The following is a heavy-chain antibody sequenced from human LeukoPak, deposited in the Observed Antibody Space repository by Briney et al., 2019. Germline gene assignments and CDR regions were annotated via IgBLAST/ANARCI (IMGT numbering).Heavy chain of an antibody. J-gene: IGHJ5*02. CDR2: ISGGGGST. CDR3: ARSPTAIDGYFDP. CDR1: RFTFSSYA. D-gene: IGHD2-2*01. Sequence: GGSLRLSCAASRFTFSSYAMSWVRQAPGKGLEWVSTISGGGGSTYYADSVKGRFTISRDNSKNTLYLQMNSLRADDTAVYYCARSPTAIDGYFDPWGQGTLVTVSS. V-gene: IGHV3-23*01.